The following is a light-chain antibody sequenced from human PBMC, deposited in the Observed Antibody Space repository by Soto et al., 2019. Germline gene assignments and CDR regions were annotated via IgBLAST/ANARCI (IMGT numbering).Light chain of an antibody. J-gene: IGKJ5*01. CDR3: QQYGSSPPIT. V-gene: IGKV1-5*01. CDR1: QSISRW. CDR2: DAS. Sequence: DIQMTQSPSTLSASVGDRVTTTCRASQSISRWLAWYQQKPGKAPELLIYDASTLESGVPSRFSGSGSGTDFTLTISRLEPEDFAVYYCQQYGSSPPITFGQGTRLEIK.